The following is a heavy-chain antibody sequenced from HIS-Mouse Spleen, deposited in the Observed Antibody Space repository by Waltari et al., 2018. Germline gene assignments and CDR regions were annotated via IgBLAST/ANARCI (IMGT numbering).Heavy chain of an antibody. D-gene: IGHD6-19*01. Sequence: EVQLVESGGGLVQPGRSLRLSCAASGFTFDDYAMHWVRQAPGKGLEWVSGISWNSGSIGYADSVKGRFTISRDNAKNSLYLQMNSLRAEDTALYYCAKDIGSGWYYYYGMDVWGQGTTVTVSS. CDR2: ISWNSGSI. V-gene: IGHV3-9*01. J-gene: IGHJ6*02. CDR1: GFTFDDYA. CDR3: AKDIGSGWYYYYGMDV.